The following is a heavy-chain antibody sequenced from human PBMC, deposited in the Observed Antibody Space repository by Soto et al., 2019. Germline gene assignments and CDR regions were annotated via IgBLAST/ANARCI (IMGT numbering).Heavy chain of an antibody. Sequence: PGGSLRLSCAASGFTFSTFWMDWVRQVPGKGLEWVANISPDESQKHYVDSVKGRFTISRDNAKNSLYLQMSSLTAEDSALYYCSRSLDSCGQGIRVTVSS. CDR3: SRSLDS. V-gene: IGHV3-7*01. CDR1: GFTFSTFW. J-gene: IGHJ4*02. CDR2: ISPDESQK.